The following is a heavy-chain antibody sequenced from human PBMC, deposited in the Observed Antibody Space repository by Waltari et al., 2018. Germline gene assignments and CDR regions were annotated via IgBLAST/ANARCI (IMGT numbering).Heavy chain of an antibody. V-gene: IGHV3-7*01. CDR2: ITQDGSEK. J-gene: IGHJ4*02. Sequence: EVQLVESGGGLVQPGGSLRLSCAASGFTFRSFWMSWVRQAPGKGLEWVANITQDGSEKYYVDSVKGRFTISRDNSKNTLYLQMNSLRAEDTAVYYCARPGYSSSWYPYYFDYWGQGTLVTVSS. D-gene: IGHD6-13*01. CDR3: ARPGYSSSWYPYYFDY. CDR1: GFTFRSFW.